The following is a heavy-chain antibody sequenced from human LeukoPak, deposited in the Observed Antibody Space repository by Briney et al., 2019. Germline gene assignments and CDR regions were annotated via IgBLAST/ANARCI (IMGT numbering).Heavy chain of an antibody. V-gene: IGHV1-69*04. CDR2: IIPILGIA. D-gene: IGHD3-10*01. Sequence: SVKVSCKASGGTFSSYAISWVRQAPGQGLEWMGRIIPILGIANYAQKFQGRVTMTRDTSISTAYMELSRLRSDDTAVYHCARGVVRGVRNAFDIWGQGTMVTVSS. CDR3: ARGVVRGVRNAFDI. CDR1: GGTFSSYA. J-gene: IGHJ3*02.